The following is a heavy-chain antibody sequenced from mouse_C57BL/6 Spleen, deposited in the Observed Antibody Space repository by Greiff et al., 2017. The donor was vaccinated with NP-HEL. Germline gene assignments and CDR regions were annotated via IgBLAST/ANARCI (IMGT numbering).Heavy chain of an antibody. V-gene: IGHV1-82*01. Sequence: QVQLKQSGPELVKPGASVKISCKASGYAFSSSWMNWVKQRPGKGLEWIGRIYPGDGDTNYNGKFKGKATLTADKSSSTAYMQLSSLTSEDSAVYFCASPLYYGSSFDCWGQGTTLTVSS. J-gene: IGHJ2*01. CDR3: ASPLYYGSSFDC. CDR2: IYPGDGDT. CDR1: GYAFSSSW. D-gene: IGHD1-1*01.